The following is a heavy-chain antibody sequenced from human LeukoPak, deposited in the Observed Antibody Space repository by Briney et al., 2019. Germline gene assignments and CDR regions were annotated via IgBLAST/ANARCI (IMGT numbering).Heavy chain of an antibody. CDR2: IYYSGST. J-gene: IGHJ6*02. CDR3: ARQAVTYRGYYYYGMDV. V-gene: IGHV4-59*08. Sequence: SETLSLTCTVSGGSISSYYWSWIRQPPGKGLEWIGYIYYSGSTNYNPSLKSRVTISVDTSKNQFSLKLSSVTVADTAVYYCARQAVTYRGYYYYGMDVWGQGTTVTVSS. CDR1: GGSISSYY. D-gene: IGHD4-17*01.